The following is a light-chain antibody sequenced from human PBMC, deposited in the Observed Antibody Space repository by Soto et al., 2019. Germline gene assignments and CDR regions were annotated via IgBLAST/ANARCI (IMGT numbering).Light chain of an antibody. CDR2: YAS. J-gene: IGKJ2*01. CDR3: QQRSNWPPYT. V-gene: IGKV3-11*01. CDR1: QSVSSD. Sequence: EIVLTQSPATLSLSPGERATLSCRASQSVSSDLVWYQQKPGQAPRLLIYYASNRATGIPARFSGSGSGTDFTLTISSLEPEDFAVYYCQQRSNWPPYTFGQGTKLEIK.